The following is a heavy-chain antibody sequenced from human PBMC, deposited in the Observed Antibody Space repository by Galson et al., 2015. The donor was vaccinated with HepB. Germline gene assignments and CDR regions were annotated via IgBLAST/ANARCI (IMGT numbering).Heavy chain of an antibody. Sequence: CAIPGDSVSSNSAAWNWIRQSPSRGLEWLGRTYYRSKWYNDYAVSVKSRITINPDTSKNKFSLQLNSVTPEDTAVYYCARDQLELLSAIWFDPWGQGTLVTVSS. CDR2: TYYRSKWYN. J-gene: IGHJ5*02. CDR1: GDSVSSNSAA. D-gene: IGHD1-26*01. CDR3: ARDQLELLSAIWFDP. V-gene: IGHV6-1*01.